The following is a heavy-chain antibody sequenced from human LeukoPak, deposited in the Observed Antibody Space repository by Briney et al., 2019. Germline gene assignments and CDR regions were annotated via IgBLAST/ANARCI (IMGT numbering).Heavy chain of an antibody. D-gene: IGHD3-10*01. V-gene: IGHV4-39*07. CDR1: GGSISSSSYY. CDR3: ARVRSGGSGGNWFDP. CDR2: IYYSGST. J-gene: IGHJ5*02. Sequence: SETLSLTCTVSGGSISSSSYYWGWIRQPPGKGLEWIGSIYYSGSTYYNPSLKSRVTISVYTSKNQFSLKLSSVTAADTAVYYCARVRSGGSGGNWFDPWGQGTLVTVSS.